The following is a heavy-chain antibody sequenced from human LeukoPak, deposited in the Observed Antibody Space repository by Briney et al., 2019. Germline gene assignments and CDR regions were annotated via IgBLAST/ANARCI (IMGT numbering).Heavy chain of an antibody. CDR3: ARSSGYSYGNWFDP. V-gene: IGHV3-11*01. D-gene: IGHD5-18*01. Sequence: GGSLRLSCAASGFTFSDYYMSWIRRAPGKGLEWVSYISSSGSTIYYADSVKGRFTISRDNAKNSLYLQMNSLRAEDTAVYYCARSSGYSYGNWFDPWGQGTLVTVSS. CDR1: GFTFSDYY. CDR2: ISSSGSTI. J-gene: IGHJ5*02.